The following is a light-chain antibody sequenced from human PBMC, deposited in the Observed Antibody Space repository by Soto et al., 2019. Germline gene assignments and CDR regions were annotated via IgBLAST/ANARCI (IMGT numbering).Light chain of an antibody. Sequence: QSVLTQPASVSGSPGQSITISCTGSVSDVGTFGPVSWYQQHPGQVPKLIIYEGNRRPSGVSGRFSGSKSGNTASLTISGLQAEDEADYYCCSYVGARTYVFGSGTQLTVL. CDR1: VSDVGTFGP. CDR2: EGN. CDR3: CSYVGARTYV. J-gene: IGLJ7*01. V-gene: IGLV2-23*01.